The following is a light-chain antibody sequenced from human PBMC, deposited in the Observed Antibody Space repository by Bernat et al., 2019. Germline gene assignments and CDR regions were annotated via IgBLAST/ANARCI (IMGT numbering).Light chain of an antibody. Sequence: QSALTQPAPVSGSPGQSITISCTGISSDVDTYKFVSWYQQYPGKVPKVMIYEGSKRPSGVSNRFSGSKSGNTASLTISGLQAEDEADYYCCSYAGSSTFYAFGSGTKVTVL. V-gene: IGLV2-23*01. CDR1: SSDVDTYKF. J-gene: IGLJ1*01. CDR3: CSYAGSSTFYA. CDR2: EGS.